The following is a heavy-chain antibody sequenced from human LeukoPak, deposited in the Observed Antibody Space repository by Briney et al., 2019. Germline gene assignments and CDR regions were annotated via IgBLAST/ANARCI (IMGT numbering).Heavy chain of an antibody. V-gene: IGHV3-11*04. CDR3: AKDLSSGSRRAY. D-gene: IGHD6-19*01. J-gene: IGHJ4*02. CDR1: GFTFSDYY. Sequence: GGSLRLSCAASGFTFSDYYMSWIRQAPGKGLEWVSYISSSASTIYYADSVKGPFTISRGNSKNTLYLQMNSLRAEDTGVYYCAKDLSSGSRRAYWGQGTLVTVPS. CDR2: ISSSASTI.